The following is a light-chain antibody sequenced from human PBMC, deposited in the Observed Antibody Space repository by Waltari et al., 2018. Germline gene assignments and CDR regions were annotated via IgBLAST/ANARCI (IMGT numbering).Light chain of an antibody. V-gene: IGKV3-11*01. CDR1: QSVGTY. J-gene: IGKJ2*01. CDR2: DAS. CDR3: QQRSNWTPHT. Sequence: DIVLTQSPATLALSPGETATLSCRASQSVGTYLAWYQQKPGQAPRLLIYDASNRATGIPARFRGSGSGTDFTLTISNLEAEDFAVYYCQQRSNWTPHTFGQGARLEIK.